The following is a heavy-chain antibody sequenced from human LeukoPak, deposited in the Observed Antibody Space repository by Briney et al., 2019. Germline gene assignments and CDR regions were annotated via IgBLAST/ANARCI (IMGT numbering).Heavy chain of an antibody. CDR3: ARQAVARPFDL. CDR2: ISSSGSSR. Sequence: GGSLRLSCAASGFTVSSFEINWVRQPPGKGLEWVSYISSSGSSRFYADSVKGRFTISRDNAQSSLYLQMNSLRAGDTAVYYCARQAVARPFDLWGQGTMVAVSS. J-gene: IGHJ3*01. CDR1: GFTVSSFE. V-gene: IGHV3-48*03.